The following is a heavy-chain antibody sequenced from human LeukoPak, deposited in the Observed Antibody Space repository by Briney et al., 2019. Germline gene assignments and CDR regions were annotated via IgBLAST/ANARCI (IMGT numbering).Heavy chain of an antibody. V-gene: IGHV4-4*07. CDR3: ARGRYSGSWYFYYYYMYV. CDR1: GGSISSYY. J-gene: IGHJ6*03. Sequence: SETLSLTCTVSGGSISSYYWSWIRQPAGKGLEWVGRIYTSGSTNYNPSLKRRVTMSVDTSKNQFSLKLSSVTAADTAVYYCARGRYSGSWYFYYYYMYVWGKGTTVTVSS. D-gene: IGHD6-13*01. CDR2: IYTSGST.